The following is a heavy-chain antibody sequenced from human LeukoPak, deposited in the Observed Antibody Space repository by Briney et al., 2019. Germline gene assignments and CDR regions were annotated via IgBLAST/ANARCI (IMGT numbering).Heavy chain of an antibody. CDR3: ARGGVNPVDH. Sequence: GGSLRLSCAASGFPFNSFWMHWVRQAPGKGLVWVSDMNEYSTTIRYADSVKGRFTISRDNAKSILYLQMNNLRTEDTAMYFCARGGVNPVDHWGQGTLVTVSS. J-gene: IGHJ4*02. V-gene: IGHV3-74*01. CDR1: GFPFNSFW. D-gene: IGHD1-14*01. CDR2: MNEYSTTI.